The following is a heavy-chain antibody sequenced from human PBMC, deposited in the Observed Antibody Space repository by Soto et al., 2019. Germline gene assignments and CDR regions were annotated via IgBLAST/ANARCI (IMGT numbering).Heavy chain of an antibody. Sequence: SETLSLTCTVCGGRINYSYWTWIRQPPGKGLEWIGYISYTGSANYNASLKSRLTISVGTSKNQFSLKLSSVTAADTALYYCARINYGDYYYSMDVWGQGTTVTVSS. CDR3: ARINYGDYYYSMDV. D-gene: IGHD4-17*01. V-gene: IGHV4-59*01. J-gene: IGHJ6*02. CDR2: ISYTGSA. CDR1: GGRINYSY.